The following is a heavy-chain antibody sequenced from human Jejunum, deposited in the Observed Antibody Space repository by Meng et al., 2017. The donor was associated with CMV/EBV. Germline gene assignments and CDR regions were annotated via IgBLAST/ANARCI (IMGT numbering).Heavy chain of an antibody. CDR1: GGSFSGYY. Sequence: VQLLQWGAGLLKPSETLSLTCAVYGGSFSGYYWSWIRQPPGKGLEWIGEINHSGSTNYNPSLKSRVTISVDTSKNQFSLKLSSVTAADTAVYFCARTEENCGANCPFDYWGQGTLVTVSS. CDR3: ARTEENCGANCPFDY. CDR2: INHSGST. J-gene: IGHJ4*02. V-gene: IGHV4-34*01. D-gene: IGHD4/OR15-4a*01.